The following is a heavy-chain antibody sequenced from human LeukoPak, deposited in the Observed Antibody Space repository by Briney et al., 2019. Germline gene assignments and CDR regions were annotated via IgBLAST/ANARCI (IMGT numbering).Heavy chain of an antibody. Sequence: GGSLSLSCAASGFTFSDYYMSWIRQAPGKGLECVSYISSSGSTIYYADSVKGRFTISRDNAKNSLYLQMNSLRAEDTAVYYCARDLHYDSSGHYGYWGQGTLVTVSS. CDR1: GFTFSDYY. V-gene: IGHV3-11*04. CDR2: ISSSGSTI. D-gene: IGHD3-22*01. CDR3: ARDLHYDSSGHYGY. J-gene: IGHJ4*02.